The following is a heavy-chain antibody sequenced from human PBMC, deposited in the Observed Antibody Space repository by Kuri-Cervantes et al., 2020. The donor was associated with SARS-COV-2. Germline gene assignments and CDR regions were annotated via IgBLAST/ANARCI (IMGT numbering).Heavy chain of an antibody. V-gene: IGHV3-30-3*01. CDR1: GFTFSSYA. CDR2: ISYDGSNK. J-gene: IGHJ3*02. CDR3: ARESTGEGAFDI. Sequence: GGSLRLSCTASGFTFSSYAMHWVRQTPGKGLEWVAAISYDGSNKYYADSVKGRFTISRDNSKNTLYLQMNSLRAEDTAVYYCARESTGEGAFDIWGQGTMVTVSS. D-gene: IGHD7-27*01.